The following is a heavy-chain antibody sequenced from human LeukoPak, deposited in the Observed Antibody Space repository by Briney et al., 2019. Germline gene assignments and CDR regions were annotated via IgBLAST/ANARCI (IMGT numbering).Heavy chain of an antibody. Sequence: GASVKVSCKASGYTFTGYYMHWVRQAPGQGLEWMGWINPNSGGTNYAQKFQGRVTMTRDTSKNQFSLKLSSVTAADTAVYYCARTLTKMEYYFDYWGQGTLVTVSS. V-gene: IGHV1-2*02. CDR3: ARTLTKMEYYFDY. J-gene: IGHJ4*02. D-gene: IGHD3-3*01. CDR1: GYTFTGYY. CDR2: INPNSGGT.